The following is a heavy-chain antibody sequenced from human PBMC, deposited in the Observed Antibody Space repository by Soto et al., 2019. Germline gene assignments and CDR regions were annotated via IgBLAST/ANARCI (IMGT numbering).Heavy chain of an antibody. J-gene: IGHJ4*02. D-gene: IGHD3-9*01. CDR3: ATIRYFDWTPAACD. V-gene: IGHV4-39*05. Sequence: PSETPSPTCTVSGGSIGSSSYYWGWIRQPPGKGLEWIGSIYYSGSTYYNPSLKSRVTISVVTSKNQFSLKLSSVTAADTAVYYCATIRYFDWTPAACDWGQGTLVTVSS. CDR2: IYYSGST. CDR1: GGSIGSSSYY.